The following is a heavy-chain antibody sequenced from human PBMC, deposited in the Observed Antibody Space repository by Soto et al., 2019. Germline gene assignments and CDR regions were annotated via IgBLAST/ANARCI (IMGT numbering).Heavy chain of an antibody. J-gene: IGHJ4*02. CDR1: GFSLSTSGMC. Sequence: ESGPTLVNPTQTLTLTCTFSGFSLSTSGMCVSWIRQPPGKALEWLALIDWDDDKYYSTSLKTRLTISKDTSKNQVVLTMTNMDPVDTATYYCARISGGYYDSSGYPNSLLDYWGQGTLVTVSS. D-gene: IGHD3-22*01. CDR2: IDWDDDK. CDR3: ARISGGYYDSSGYPNSLLDY. V-gene: IGHV2-70*01.